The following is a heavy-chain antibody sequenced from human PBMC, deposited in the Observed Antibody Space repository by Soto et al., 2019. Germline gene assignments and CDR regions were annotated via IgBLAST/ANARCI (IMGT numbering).Heavy chain of an antibody. CDR3: ARASDIVVVVAAEGWFDP. D-gene: IGHD2-15*01. CDR1: GFTFSSYS. CDR2: ISSSSSYI. J-gene: IGHJ5*02. Sequence: GGSLRLSCAASGFTFSSYSMNWVRQAPGKGLEWVSSISSSSSYIYYADSVKGRFTISRDNAKNSLYLQMNSLRAEDTAVYYCARASDIVVVVAAEGWFDPWGQGTLVTVSS. V-gene: IGHV3-21*01.